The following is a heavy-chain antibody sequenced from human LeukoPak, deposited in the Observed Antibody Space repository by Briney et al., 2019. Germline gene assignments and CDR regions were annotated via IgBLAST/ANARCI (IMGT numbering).Heavy chain of an antibody. CDR2: ISGSGSSK. CDR1: GFTVSTSY. D-gene: IGHD1-26*01. J-gene: IGHJ4*02. CDR3: ARGEVGVGSTLFDY. V-gene: IGHV3-48*03. Sequence: GGSLRLSCAASGFTVSTSYMNWVRQSPGKGLEWVSYISGSGSSKYYADSVKGRFTISRDNAKNSLYLQMNSLRSEDTAVYYCARGEVGVGSTLFDYWGQGTLVTVSS.